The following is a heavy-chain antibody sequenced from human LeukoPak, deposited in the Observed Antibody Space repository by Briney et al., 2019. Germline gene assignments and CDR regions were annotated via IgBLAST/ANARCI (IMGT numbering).Heavy chain of an antibody. D-gene: IGHD3-10*01. J-gene: IGHJ6*03. CDR3: AKDRQGFGFGEQLDYYYMDV. V-gene: IGHV3-23*01. CDR2: ISGSGGST. Sequence: PGGSLRLSCVASEFTFSGYAMSWVRQVPGEGLEWVSVISGSGGSTYYADSVKGRSTISRDNSKNTLYLQINSLRAEDTAVYYCAKDRQGFGFGEQLDYYYMDVWGKGTTVTVSS. CDR1: EFTFSGYA.